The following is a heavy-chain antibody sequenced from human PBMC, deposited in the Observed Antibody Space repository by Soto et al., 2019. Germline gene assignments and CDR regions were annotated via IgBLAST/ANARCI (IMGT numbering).Heavy chain of an antibody. D-gene: IGHD6-13*01. CDR1: GFTFSSYG. J-gene: IGHJ4*02. CDR2: IWYDGSNK. V-gene: IGHV3-33*01. CDR3: ARAESRSWCHYFLNS. Sequence: QVQLVESGGGVVQPGRSLRLSCAASGFTFSSYGMHWVRQAPGKGLEWVAVIWYDGSNKYYADSVKGRFTISRDNSKNQLYLQMNGLRAEAAPVYYCARAESRSWCHYFLNSSGKGTLVTVSS.